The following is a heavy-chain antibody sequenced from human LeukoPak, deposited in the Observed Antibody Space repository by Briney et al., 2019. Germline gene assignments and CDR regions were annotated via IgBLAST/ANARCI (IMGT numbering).Heavy chain of an antibody. J-gene: IGHJ6*02. CDR3: ARGDYDFWSKYGMDV. CDR2: ISYDGSNK. V-gene: IGHV3-30*04. D-gene: IGHD3-3*01. Sequence: GGSLRLSCAASGFTFSSYAMHWVRQAPGKGLEWVAVISYDGSNKYYADSVKGRFTISRDNSKNTLYLQMNSLRAEDTAVYYCARGDYDFWSKYGMDVWGQGTTVTVSS. CDR1: GFTFSSYA.